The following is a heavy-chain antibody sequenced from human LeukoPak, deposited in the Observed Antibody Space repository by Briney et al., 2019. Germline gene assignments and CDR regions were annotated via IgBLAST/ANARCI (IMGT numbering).Heavy chain of an antibody. V-gene: IGHV3-33*01. CDR2: IWYDGSNK. D-gene: IGHD3-10*01. CDR1: GFTFSSYV. CDR3: ASVGGGLGEYGSGSY. J-gene: IGHJ4*02. Sequence: GVSLRLSCAASGFTFSSYVMHWVRQAPGKGLEWVAVIWYDGSNKYYADAVKGRFTISRDNSKNTLYLQMNSLRAEDTAVYYCASVGGGLGEYGSGSYWGQGTLVTVSS.